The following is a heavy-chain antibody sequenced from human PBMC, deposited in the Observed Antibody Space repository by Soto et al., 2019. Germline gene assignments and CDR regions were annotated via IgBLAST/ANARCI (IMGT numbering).Heavy chain of an antibody. CDR3: ARGVVVPAAINYYMDV. CDR2: INHSGST. Sequence: SETLSLTCAVYGGSFSGYYWSWIRQPPGKGLEWIGEINHSGSTNYNPSLKSRVTISVDTSKNQFSLKLSSVTAADTAVYYCARGVVVPAAINYYMDVWGKGTTVT. J-gene: IGHJ6*03. V-gene: IGHV4-34*01. CDR1: GGSFSGYY. D-gene: IGHD2-2*02.